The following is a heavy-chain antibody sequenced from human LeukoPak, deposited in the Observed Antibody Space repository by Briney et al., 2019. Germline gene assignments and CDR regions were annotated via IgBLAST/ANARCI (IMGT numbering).Heavy chain of an antibody. CDR3: AKLGDSSGYYQPFDY. CDR1: GFTFSDYY. V-gene: IGHV3-11*01. CDR2: ISSSGSII. D-gene: IGHD3-22*01. J-gene: IGHJ4*02. Sequence: GGSLRLSCAASGFTFSDYYMSWIRQAPGKGLEWVSYISSSGSIIYYADSVKGRFTISRDNAKNSMYLQMNSLRAEDTAVYCCAKLGDSSGYYQPFDYWGQGTLVTVSS.